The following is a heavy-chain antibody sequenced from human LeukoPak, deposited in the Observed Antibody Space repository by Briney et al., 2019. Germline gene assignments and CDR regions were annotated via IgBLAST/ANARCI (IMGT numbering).Heavy chain of an antibody. Sequence: GGSLRLSCAASGFTFSSYSMNWVRQALGKGLEWVSSIGSGGSYIYSADSLKGRFTISRDNARNSLYLQMNSLRADDTAMYYCARIGGYNYGEIDHWGQGTLVTVSS. D-gene: IGHD5-24*01. V-gene: IGHV3-21*01. CDR3: ARIGGYNYGEIDH. CDR2: IGSGGSYI. J-gene: IGHJ4*02. CDR1: GFTFSSYS.